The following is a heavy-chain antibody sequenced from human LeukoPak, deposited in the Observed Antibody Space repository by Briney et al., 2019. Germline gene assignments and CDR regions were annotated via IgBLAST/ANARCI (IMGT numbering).Heavy chain of an antibody. CDR3: ARAGDESTGHYDSLHF. D-gene: IGHD2-8*02. CDR2: INPKSGAT. V-gene: IGHV1-2*02. J-gene: IGHJ3*01. Sequence: GASVKVSCKASGYTFDENHIHWVRQAPGQGPESMGWINPKSGATDSAQQSQGRLTMTRDTSIGTASMDLGGLRLDDTGIYYCARAGDESTGHYDSLHFWGQGTMVTVSS. CDR1: GYTFDENH.